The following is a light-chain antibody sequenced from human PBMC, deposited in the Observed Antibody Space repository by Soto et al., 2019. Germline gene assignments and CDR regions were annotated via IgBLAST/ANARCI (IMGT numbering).Light chain of an antibody. CDR1: QSVSSN. CDR2: GAS. CDR3: QQYDKWPQT. Sequence: IGMTQSPTTLSVSPGERSTLSCRASQSVSSNLAWYQQKPCQAPRLLIYGASTRATGIPVRFSGSGSGTEFTLTISILQSEDFAVYCCQQYDKWPQTFGQGTKVDI. V-gene: IGKV3-15*01. J-gene: IGKJ1*01.